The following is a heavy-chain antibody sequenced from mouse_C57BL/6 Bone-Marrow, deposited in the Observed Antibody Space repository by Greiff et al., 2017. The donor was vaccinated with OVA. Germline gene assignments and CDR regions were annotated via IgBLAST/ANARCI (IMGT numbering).Heavy chain of an antibody. J-gene: IGHJ2*01. D-gene: IGHD4-1*01. CDR2: ISSGGSYT. CDR3: ARHGDWVDY. Sequence: EVKLMESGGDLVKPGGSLKLSCAASGFTFSSYGMSWVRQTPDKRLEWVATISSGGSYTYYPDSVKGRFTISRDNAKNTLYLQMRSLKSEDTAMYYCARHGDWVDYWGQGTTLTVSS. CDR1: GFTFSSYG. V-gene: IGHV5-6*01.